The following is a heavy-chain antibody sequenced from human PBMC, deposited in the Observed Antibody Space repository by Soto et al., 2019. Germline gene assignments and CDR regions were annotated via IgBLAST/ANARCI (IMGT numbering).Heavy chain of an antibody. D-gene: IGHD6-19*01. V-gene: IGHV3-23*01. Sequence: GGSLRLSCAASGFTFSSYAMSWVRQAPGKGLEWVSAISGSGGSTYYADSVKGRFTISRDNSKNTLYLQMNSLRAEDTAVYYCARVFTTKQWLVPLYYFDYWGQGTLVTVSS. CDR2: ISGSGGST. CDR3: ARVFTTKQWLVPLYYFDY. J-gene: IGHJ4*02. CDR1: GFTFSSYA.